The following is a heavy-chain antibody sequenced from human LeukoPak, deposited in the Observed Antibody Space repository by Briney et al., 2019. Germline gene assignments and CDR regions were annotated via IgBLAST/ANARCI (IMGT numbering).Heavy chain of an antibody. Sequence: SRTLSLTCTVSGGSISSGGYYWSWIRQHPGKGLEWIGYIYYSGSTYYNPSLKSRVTISVDTSKNQFSLKLSSVTAADTAVYYCARDAMVRGVPLYYYGMDVWGKGTTVTVSS. CDR3: ARDAMVRGVPLYYYGMDV. CDR1: GGSISSGGYY. J-gene: IGHJ6*04. CDR2: IYYSGST. V-gene: IGHV4-31*03. D-gene: IGHD3-10*01.